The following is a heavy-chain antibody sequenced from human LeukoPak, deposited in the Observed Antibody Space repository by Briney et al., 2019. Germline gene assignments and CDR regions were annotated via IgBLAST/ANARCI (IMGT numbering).Heavy chain of an antibody. D-gene: IGHD2-2*01. Sequence: GGSLRLSCAASGFTFSTYWMHWVRQAPGTGLVWVSLINSDGSSTNYADSVKGRFIISRDNVKNTLYLQMNSLRAEDTAVYYCATDVPAVTIFGYWGQGTLVTVSS. CDR3: ATDVPAVTIFGY. J-gene: IGHJ4*02. V-gene: IGHV3-74*01. CDR1: GFTFSTYW. CDR2: INSDGSST.